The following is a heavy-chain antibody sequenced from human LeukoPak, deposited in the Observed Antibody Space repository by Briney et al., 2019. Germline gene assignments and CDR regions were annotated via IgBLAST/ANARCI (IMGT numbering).Heavy chain of an antibody. J-gene: IGHJ4*02. D-gene: IGHD3-16*02. CDR2: IYYSGST. Sequence: SPQTLSLTCTVSGGSISSGGYYWSWIRQHPGKGLEWIGYIYYSGSTYYNPSLKSRVTISVDTSKNQFSLKLSSVTAADTAVYYCARERANYDYVWGSYRYIDYWGQGTLVTVSS. V-gene: IGHV4-31*03. CDR3: ARERANYDYVWGSYRYIDY. CDR1: GGSISSGGYY.